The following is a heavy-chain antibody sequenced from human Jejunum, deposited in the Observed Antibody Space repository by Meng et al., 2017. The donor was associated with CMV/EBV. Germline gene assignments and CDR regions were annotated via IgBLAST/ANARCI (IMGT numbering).Heavy chain of an antibody. V-gene: IGHV4-4*07. J-gene: IGHJ5*02. Sequence: LQWSGPGLLTSSATLSFTCFVAAGSISGYYWSCIRQPAGKGLEWIGRISSSGSTHYHPSLKSRLTMSVDLSNNQISLKLRSVTAADTAVYYCARESGSYYWFDPWGQGTLVTVSS. CDR3: ARESGSYYWFDP. D-gene: IGHD1-26*01. CDR1: AGSISGYY. CDR2: ISSSGST.